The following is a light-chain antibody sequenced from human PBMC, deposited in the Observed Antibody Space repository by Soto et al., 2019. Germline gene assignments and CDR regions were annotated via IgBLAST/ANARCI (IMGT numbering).Light chain of an antibody. V-gene: IGKV1-39*01. J-gene: IGKJ4*01. Sequence: DIQMTQSPTSLSASVGDRVTITCRASQSISNYLNWYQQKPGKAPKLLIYAASTLQSGVPSRFSGSGSGTDFTLTISSLQPEDFATYYCQQSYSTPGFGGGTEVEI. CDR3: QQSYSTPG. CDR1: QSISNY. CDR2: AAS.